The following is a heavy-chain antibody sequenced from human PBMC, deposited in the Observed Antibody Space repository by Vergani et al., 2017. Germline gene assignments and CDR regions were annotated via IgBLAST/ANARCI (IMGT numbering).Heavy chain of an antibody. D-gene: IGHD1-26*01. CDR1: GFTFSSYS. V-gene: IGHV3-48*01. CDR3: ARDRREPSYYYYGMDV. Sequence: EVQLVESGGGLVQPGGSLRLSCAASGFTFSSYSMNWVCQAPGKGLEWVSYISSSSSTIYYADSVKGRFTISRDNAKNSLYLQMNSLRAEDTAVYYCARDRREPSYYYYGMDVWGQGTTVTVSS. J-gene: IGHJ6*02. CDR2: ISSSSSTI.